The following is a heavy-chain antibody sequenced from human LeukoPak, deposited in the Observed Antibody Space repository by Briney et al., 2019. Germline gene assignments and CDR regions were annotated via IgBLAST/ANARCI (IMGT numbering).Heavy chain of an antibody. J-gene: IGHJ4*02. CDR3: ARRESSTSSTAFDY. CDR1: GGSISSYY. V-gene: IGHV4-59*08. Sequence: SEALSLTCTVSGGSISSYYWSWIRQPPGKGLEWIGYIYYSGSTNYNPSLKSRVTISVDTSKNQFSLKLSSVTAADTAVYYCARRESSTSSTAFDYWGQGTLVTVSS. D-gene: IGHD2-2*01. CDR2: IYYSGST.